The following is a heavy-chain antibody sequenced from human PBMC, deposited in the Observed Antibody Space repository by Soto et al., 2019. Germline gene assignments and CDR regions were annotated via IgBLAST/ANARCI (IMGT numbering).Heavy chain of an antibody. CDR2: IIPMIGRT. D-gene: IGHD3-9*01. CDR1: GGTFNNYG. V-gene: IGHV1-69*01. J-gene: IGHJ4*02. CDR3: ASWDYDVLTGYSYDD. Sequence: QVQLVQSGAEGKKPGSSVKVSCKASGGTFNNYGMGWVRQAPGQGLEWMGGIIPMIGRTNYAQKFQGRLTLNADASRSTAYMEMRSMRSDDTAVYYCASWDYDVLTGYSYDDWGQGTLVTVSS.